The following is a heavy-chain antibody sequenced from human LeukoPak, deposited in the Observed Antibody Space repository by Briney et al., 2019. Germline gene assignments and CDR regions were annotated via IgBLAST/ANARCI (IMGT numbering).Heavy chain of an antibody. CDR3: ATPLLYYYYYYMDV. Sequence: PGGSLRLSCAASGFTVSRNYMSWVRQAPGKGLEWVSSISSSLSNINYADSVKGRFTISRDNAKNSLYLQMNSLRAEDTAVYYCATPLLYYYYYYMDVWGKGTTVTVSS. J-gene: IGHJ6*03. V-gene: IGHV3-21*01. CDR2: ISSSLSNI. CDR1: GFTVSRNY. D-gene: IGHD3-10*01.